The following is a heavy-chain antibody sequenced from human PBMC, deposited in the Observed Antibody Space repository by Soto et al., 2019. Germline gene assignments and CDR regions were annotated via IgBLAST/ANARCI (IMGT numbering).Heavy chain of an antibody. V-gene: IGHV1-69*06. CDR3: VRGRGKSGTT. D-gene: IGHD1-7*01. Sequence: QVHLVQSEPEVKKTGSSVKVSCETSGDTSRSYVISWVRQAPGQGLEWMGGIVPLLGRATYAQNFQGRVTITADTSTPTAYMELTSLRSEDTAVYYCVRGRGKSGTTWGQGTLVTVSS. J-gene: IGHJ5*02. CDR1: GDTSRSYV. CDR2: IVPLLGRA.